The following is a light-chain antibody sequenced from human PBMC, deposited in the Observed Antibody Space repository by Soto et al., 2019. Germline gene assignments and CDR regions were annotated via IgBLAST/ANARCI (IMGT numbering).Light chain of an antibody. CDR2: GAS. CDR3: QQYNDWPRT. Sequence: EVVMTQSPGTLSVSPGERASLSCRVSQSVSGNLAWYQQTPGQAPRLLIHGASTRATGIPARFSGSGSGTEFTLTISSLQSEDFAFYYCQQYNDWPRTFGQGTKVEIK. V-gene: IGKV3-15*01. CDR1: QSVSGN. J-gene: IGKJ1*01.